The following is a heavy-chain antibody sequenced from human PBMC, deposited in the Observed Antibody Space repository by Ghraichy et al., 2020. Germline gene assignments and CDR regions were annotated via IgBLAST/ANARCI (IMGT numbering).Heavy chain of an antibody. J-gene: IGHJ5*02. Sequence: SETLSLTCTVSGSSVSSNNYYWSWIRQPPGKGLEWIGYISNSGSTNYNPSLKNRVTISVHTSKNQFSLNLKSVTAADTAVYYCAREPKKWLYYDPWGQGTLVTVSS. CDR1: GSSVSSNNYY. CDR2: ISNSGST. CDR3: AREPKKWLYYDP. V-gene: IGHV4-61*01. D-gene: IGHD3-22*01.